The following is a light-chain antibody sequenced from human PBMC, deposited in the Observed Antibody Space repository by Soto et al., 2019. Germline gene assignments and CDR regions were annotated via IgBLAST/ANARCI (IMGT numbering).Light chain of an antibody. J-gene: IGLJ2*01. CDR2: ADN. CDR1: SSNIAAGYD. Sequence: QSVLTQMPSVSGAPGQKITMSCTGSSSNIAAGYDVHWYQQLPGAAPRLLIYADNNRPSGVPDRFSASNSDTSASLAITGLQGEDEAVYYCQAYDTSLSGVIFGAGTKVTVL. V-gene: IGLV1-40*01. CDR3: QAYDTSLSGVI.